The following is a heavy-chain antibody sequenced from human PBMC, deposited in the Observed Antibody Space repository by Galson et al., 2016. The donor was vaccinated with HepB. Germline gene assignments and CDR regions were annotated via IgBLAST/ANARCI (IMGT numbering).Heavy chain of an antibody. CDR3: TKPLTYYDFWSDYYTSPYYYYGMDV. CDR2: IKSKTDGGTT. D-gene: IGHD3-3*01. Sequence: SLRLSCAASGFIFSNAWMSRVRQAPGKGLEWVGRIKSKTDGGTTDYAAPVKGRFTISRDDSKNTVYLQMNSLKTEDTAVYYCTKPLTYYDFWSDYYTSPYYYYGMDVWGQGTTVTVSS. CDR1: GFIFSNAW. J-gene: IGHJ6*02. V-gene: IGHV3-15*07.